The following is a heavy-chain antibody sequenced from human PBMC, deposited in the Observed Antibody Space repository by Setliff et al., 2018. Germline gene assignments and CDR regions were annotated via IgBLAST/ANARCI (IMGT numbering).Heavy chain of an antibody. CDR2: ISSSSSTI. CDR1: GFTFSSYS. V-gene: IGHV3-48*01. CDR3: ARVYDFWSGYYVDY. J-gene: IGHJ4*02. D-gene: IGHD3-3*01. Sequence: GGSLRLSCAASGFTFSSYSMNWVRQAPGKGLEWVSYISSSSSTIYYADSVKGRFTISRDNAKNSLYLQMNSLRAEDTAVYYCARVYDFWSGYYVDYWGQGTLVTVS.